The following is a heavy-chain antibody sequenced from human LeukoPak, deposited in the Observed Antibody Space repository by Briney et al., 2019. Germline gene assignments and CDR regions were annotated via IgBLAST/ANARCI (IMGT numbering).Heavy chain of an antibody. CDR2: IIPIFGTA. V-gene: IGHV1-69*01. CDR3: ARGVVDTAILYGMDV. CDR1: GGTFSSYA. D-gene: IGHD5-18*01. Sequence: AASAKVSCKASGGTFSSYAISWVRQAPGQGLEWMGGIIPIFGTANYAQKFQGRVTITADESTSTAYMELSSLRSEDTALYYCARGVVDTAILYGMDVWGQGTTVTVSS. J-gene: IGHJ6*02.